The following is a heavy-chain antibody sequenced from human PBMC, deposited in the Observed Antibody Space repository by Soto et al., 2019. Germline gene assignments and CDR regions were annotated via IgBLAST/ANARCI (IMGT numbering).Heavy chain of an antibody. CDR1: GFTFDDYA. CDR3: AKDKSGGAMAFDY. Sequence: GGSLRLSCAASGFTFDDYAMHWVRQAPGKGLEWVSGISWNSGSIGYADSVKGRFTISRDNAKNSLYLQMNSLRAEDTALYYCAKDKSGGAMAFDYWGQGTLVTVSS. D-gene: IGHD3-16*01. V-gene: IGHV3-9*01. J-gene: IGHJ4*02. CDR2: ISWNSGSI.